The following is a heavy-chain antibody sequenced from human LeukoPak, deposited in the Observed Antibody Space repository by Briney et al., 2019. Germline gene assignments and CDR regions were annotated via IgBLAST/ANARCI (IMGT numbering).Heavy chain of an antibody. V-gene: IGHV4-4*02. Sequence: SGTLSLTCGVSGGSIISSNWWSWVRQPPGKGLEWIGEIYHSGSTNYNPSLKSRVTISVDKSKSQFSLELTSVTAADTALYYCARGGYCGSTSCYVFDSWGQGTLVTVSS. CDR2: IYHSGST. CDR3: ARGGYCGSTSCYVFDS. CDR1: GGSIISSNW. J-gene: IGHJ4*02. D-gene: IGHD2-2*01.